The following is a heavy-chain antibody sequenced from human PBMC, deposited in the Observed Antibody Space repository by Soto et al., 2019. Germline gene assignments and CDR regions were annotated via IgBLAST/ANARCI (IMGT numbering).Heavy chain of an antibody. J-gene: IGHJ3*02. CDR3: ARVINYYDSSGYYLEDAFDI. V-gene: IGHV3-30*03. D-gene: IGHD3-22*01. Sequence: GGSLRLSCAASGFTFSSYGMHWVRQAPGKGLEWVAVISYDGSNKYYADSVKGRFTISRDNSKNTLYLQMNSLRAEDTAVYYCARVINYYDSSGYYLEDAFDIWGQGTMVTVSS. CDR2: ISYDGSNK. CDR1: GFTFSSYG.